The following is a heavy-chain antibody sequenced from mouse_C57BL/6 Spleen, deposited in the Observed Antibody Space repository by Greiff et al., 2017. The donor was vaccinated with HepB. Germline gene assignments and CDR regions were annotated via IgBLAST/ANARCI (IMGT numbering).Heavy chain of an antibody. CDR2: IDPNSGGT. D-gene: IGHD1-1*01. CDR3: ARKNYYGSSYGNYAMDY. Sequence: VQLQQPGAELVKPGASVKLSCKASGYTFTSYWMHWVKQRPGRGLEWIGRIDPNSGGTKYNEKFKSKATLTVDKPSSTAYMQLSSLTSEDSAVYYCARKNYYGSSYGNYAMDYWGQGTSVTVSS. J-gene: IGHJ4*01. V-gene: IGHV1-72*01. CDR1: GYTFTSYW.